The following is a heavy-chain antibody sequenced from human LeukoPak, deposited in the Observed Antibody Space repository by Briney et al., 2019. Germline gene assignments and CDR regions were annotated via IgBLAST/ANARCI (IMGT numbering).Heavy chain of an antibody. CDR2: IIPIFGTA. CDR3: AKASGWSNYFDY. V-gene: IGHV1-69*13. J-gene: IGHJ4*02. D-gene: IGHD6-19*01. CDR1: GGTFSSYA. Sequence: SVKVSCKASGGTFSSYAISWVRQPPGQGLEWMGGIIPIFGTANYAQKFQGRVTITADESTSTAYMELSSLRSEDTAVYYCAKASGWSNYFDYWGQGTLVTVSS.